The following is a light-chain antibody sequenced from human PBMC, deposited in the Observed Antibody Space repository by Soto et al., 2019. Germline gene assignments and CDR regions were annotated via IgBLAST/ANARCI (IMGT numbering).Light chain of an antibody. J-gene: IGLJ2*01. CDR1: SSNIGAGYD. Sequence: QAVVTQPPSVSGAPGQRVTFSCTGSSSNIGAGYDVHWFQQLPGTAPKLLMYANKNRPSGVPDRFSGSRSDTSASLAITGLQAEDEAVYFCQSYDNSLSGFVVFGGGTKLTVL. V-gene: IGLV1-40*01. CDR2: ANK. CDR3: QSYDNSLSGFVV.